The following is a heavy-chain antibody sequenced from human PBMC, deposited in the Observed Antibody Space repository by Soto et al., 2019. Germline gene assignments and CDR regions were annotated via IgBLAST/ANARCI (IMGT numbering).Heavy chain of an antibody. V-gene: IGHV1-69*08. CDR3: ARDGQVAGLTTTLYYYHGGMDA. Sequence: QVQLVQSGAEVKKPGSSVKVSCKSSGGTFSSYTISWVRQAPGQGLEWMGRIIPTLGIADYAQKFQVRGTISADKPASTAYLDLSSLSSEDTAVYYCARDGQVAGLTTTLYYYHGGMDAWGQGNTVTVSS. D-gene: IGHD6-19*01. J-gene: IGHJ6*02. CDR1: GGTFSSYT. CDR2: IIPTLGIA.